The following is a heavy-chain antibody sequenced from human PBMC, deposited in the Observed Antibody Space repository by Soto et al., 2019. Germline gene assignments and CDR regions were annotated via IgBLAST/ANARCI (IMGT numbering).Heavy chain of an antibody. Sequence: ASVKVSCKASGYTFTSYGISWVRQAPGQGLEWMGWISAYNGNTNYAQKLQGRVTMTTDTSTSTAYMELRSLRSDDTAVYYCARVPGISIAAAGTPPFGYCGEGTLFTI. CDR3: ARVPGISIAAAGTPPFGY. CDR1: GYTFTSYG. CDR2: ISAYNGNT. D-gene: IGHD6-13*01. J-gene: IGHJ4*02. V-gene: IGHV1-18*01.